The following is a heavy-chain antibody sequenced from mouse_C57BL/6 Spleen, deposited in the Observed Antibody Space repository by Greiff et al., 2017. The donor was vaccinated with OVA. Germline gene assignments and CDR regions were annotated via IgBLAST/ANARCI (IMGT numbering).Heavy chain of an antibody. CDR3: ARDGYYVGGYAMDY. Sequence: QVQLQQPGAELVRPGSSVKLSCKASGYTFTSYWMDWVKQRPGQGLEWIGNIYPSDSETHYNQKFKDKATLTVDKSSSTAYMQLSSLTSEDSAVYYCARDGYYVGGYAMDYWGQGTSVTVSS. V-gene: IGHV1-61*01. CDR2: IYPSDSET. CDR1: GYTFTSYW. D-gene: IGHD2-3*01. J-gene: IGHJ4*01.